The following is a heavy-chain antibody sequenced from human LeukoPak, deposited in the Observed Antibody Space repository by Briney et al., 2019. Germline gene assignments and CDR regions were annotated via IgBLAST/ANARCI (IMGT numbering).Heavy chain of an antibody. Sequence: ASVKVSCKASGYTFTSYAMHWVRQAPGQRLEWMGWINAGNGNTKYSQEFQGRVTITRDTSASTAYMELSSLRSEDTAVYYCARPGQLGEYTPYYFDYWGQGTLVTVSS. V-gene: IGHV1-3*03. D-gene: IGHD7-27*01. CDR2: INAGNGNT. J-gene: IGHJ4*02. CDR3: ARPGQLGEYTPYYFDY. CDR1: GYTFTSYA.